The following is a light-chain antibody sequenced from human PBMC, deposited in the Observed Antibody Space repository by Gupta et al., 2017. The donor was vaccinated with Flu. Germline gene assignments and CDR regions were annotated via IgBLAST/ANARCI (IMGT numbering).Light chain of an antibody. J-gene: IGKJ2*01. V-gene: IGKV1-9*01. CDR2: GAS. CDR3: QQLKTSPDI. Sequence: QLAQSPSFLSASVRDRVTITCRATDDIGKYLAWYQQKPGKAPNLLIYGASTLQSGVSSRFGGSGSGTEFTLTISSLQPEDSATYYCQQLKTSPDIFGQGTKLEI. CDR1: DDIGKY.